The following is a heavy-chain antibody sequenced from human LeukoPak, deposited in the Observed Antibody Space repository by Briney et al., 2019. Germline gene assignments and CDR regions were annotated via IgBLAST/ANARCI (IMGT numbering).Heavy chain of an antibody. CDR3: AIAERRSPIDY. Sequence: GGSLRLSCAASGFTFSSYSMNWVRQAPGKGLEWVSFISSSSSYIYYTDSLKGRFTISRDNAKNSLYLQMNSLRAEDTAVYYRAIAERRSPIDYWGQGTLVTVSS. J-gene: IGHJ4*02. CDR2: ISSSSSYI. D-gene: IGHD1-1*01. V-gene: IGHV3-21*01. CDR1: GFTFSSYS.